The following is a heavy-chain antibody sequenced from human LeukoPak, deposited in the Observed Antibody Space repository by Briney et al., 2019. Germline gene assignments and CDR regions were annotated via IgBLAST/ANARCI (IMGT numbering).Heavy chain of an antibody. D-gene: IGHD2-2*02. J-gene: IGHJ4*02. CDR3: ATLAIVVVPAAIPESDY. CDR1: GGSISSSSYY. V-gene: IGHV4-39*01. CDR2: VYYSGST. Sequence: SETLSLTCTVSGGSISSSSYYWGWIRQPPGKGLEWIGNVYYSGSTYYNPSLKSRVTISVDTSKNQFSLKLSSVTAADTAVYYCATLAIVVVPAAIPESDYWGQGTLVTVSS.